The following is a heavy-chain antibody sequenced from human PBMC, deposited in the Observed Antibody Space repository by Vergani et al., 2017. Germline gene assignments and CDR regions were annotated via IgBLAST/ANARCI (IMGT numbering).Heavy chain of an antibody. D-gene: IGHD7-27*01. Sequence: EVQLVESGGGLVQPGRSLRLFCAASGFTFDDYAMHWVRQAPGKGLEWVSGISWNSGSIGYADSVKGRFTISRDNAKNSLYLQMNSLRAEDTALYYCAKELTGAFDYWGQGTLVTVSS. J-gene: IGHJ4*02. CDR3: AKELTGAFDY. CDR1: GFTFDDYA. V-gene: IGHV3-9*01. CDR2: ISWNSGSI.